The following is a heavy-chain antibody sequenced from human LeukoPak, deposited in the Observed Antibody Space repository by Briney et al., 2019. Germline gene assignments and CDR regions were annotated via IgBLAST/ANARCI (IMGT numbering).Heavy chain of an antibody. Sequence: GGSLRLSCAAPGFTFSINWMSCVRQAPGKGLEWVASIKQDGSAKYYMDSVKGRFTISRDNAKNSLSLQMNSLRVEDTAVYYCAKGFMWGQGTLVTVSS. J-gene: IGHJ4*02. CDR2: IKQDGSAK. CDR3: AKGFM. D-gene: IGHD3-16*01. CDR1: GFTFSINW. V-gene: IGHV3-7*01.